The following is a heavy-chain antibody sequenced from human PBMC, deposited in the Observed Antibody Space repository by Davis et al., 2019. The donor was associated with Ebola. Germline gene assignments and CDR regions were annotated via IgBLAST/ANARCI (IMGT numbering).Heavy chain of an antibody. CDR2: INPNSGGT. CDR3: AREEDSGYDYSFDY. CDR1: GYTFTGYY. Sequence: ASVQVSCKASGYTFTGYYMHWVRQAPGQGLEWMGRINPNSGGTNHAQKFQGRVTMTTDTSTSTAYMELRSLRSDDTAVYYCAREEDSGYDYSFDYWGQGTLVTVSS. J-gene: IGHJ4*02. V-gene: IGHV1-2*06. D-gene: IGHD5-12*01.